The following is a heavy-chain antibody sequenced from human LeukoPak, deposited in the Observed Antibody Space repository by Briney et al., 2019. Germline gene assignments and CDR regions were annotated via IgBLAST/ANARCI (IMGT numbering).Heavy chain of an antibody. CDR1: GFTFDDYA. D-gene: IGHD2-2*01. CDR2: ISWNSGSI. Sequence: GRSLRLSCAASGFTFDDYAMHWVREAPGKGLEWVSGISWNSGSIGYADSVKGRFTISRDNANNSLYLQMNSRRAEDTALYYCAKSTGGAVYYYYYGMDVWGQGTTVTVSS. V-gene: IGHV3-9*01. J-gene: IGHJ6*02. CDR3: AKSTGGAVYYYYYGMDV.